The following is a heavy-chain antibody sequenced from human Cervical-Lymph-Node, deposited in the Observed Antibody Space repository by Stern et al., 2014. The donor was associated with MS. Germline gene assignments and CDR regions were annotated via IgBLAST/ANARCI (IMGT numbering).Heavy chain of an antibody. CDR2: ISWNSGSI. CDR1: GFTFDDYA. CDR3: AKDRGPRVY. J-gene: IGHJ4*02. Sequence: EVQLVQSGGGLVQPGRSLRLSCAASGFTFDDYAMHWVRQAPGKGLEWVSGISWNSGSIGYADSVKGRFTISRDNAKNSLYLQMNSLRAEDTALYYCAKDRGPRVYWGQGTLVTVSS. V-gene: IGHV3-9*01.